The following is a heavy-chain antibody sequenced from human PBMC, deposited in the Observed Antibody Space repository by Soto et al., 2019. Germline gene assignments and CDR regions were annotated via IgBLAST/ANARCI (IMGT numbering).Heavy chain of an antibody. V-gene: IGHV4-38-2*02. CDR2: IHHSGTA. CDR3: ARDPGIVAPGGRFEP. D-gene: IGHD6-13*01. CDR1: VDPIIGGGS. Sequence: LETQSLTYCLAVDPIIGGGSCCCFRQTPGKGLEWIGSIHHSGTARYNPSLRSRVTILVDASKNQVYLRLKSVSATDTAVYFCARDPGIVAPGGRFEPWGQGRLVTVS. J-gene: IGHJ5*02.